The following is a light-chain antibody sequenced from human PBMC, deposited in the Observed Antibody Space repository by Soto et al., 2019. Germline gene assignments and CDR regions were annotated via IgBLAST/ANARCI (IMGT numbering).Light chain of an antibody. CDR3: CSYAGQYTFV. J-gene: IGLJ1*01. CDR1: SGDVGAYNY. Sequence: QSVLTQRRSVSGSPGQSVTLSCAGTSGDVGAYNYVSWYQQPPGAAPKLIIYDVDKRPSGVPDRFSGSKSGNTASLTISGLRTEDEADYYCCSYAGQYTFVFGTGTKVTVL. CDR2: DVD. V-gene: IGLV2-11*01.